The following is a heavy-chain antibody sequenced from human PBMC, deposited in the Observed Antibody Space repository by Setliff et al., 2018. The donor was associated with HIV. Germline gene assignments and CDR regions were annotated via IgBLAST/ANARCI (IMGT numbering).Heavy chain of an antibody. CDR3: ARDSGESPLLDAFDI. Sequence: TLSLTCTVSGGSISSHFWSWVRQPPGKGLEWIGFFYYSGSTNYNPSLKSRVTISVDTSNNPFSLKLSSVTAADTAVYYCARDSGESPLLDAFDIWGQGTMVTVSS. CDR1: GGSISSHF. J-gene: IGHJ3*02. D-gene: IGHD4-17*01. V-gene: IGHV4-59*11. CDR2: FYYSGST.